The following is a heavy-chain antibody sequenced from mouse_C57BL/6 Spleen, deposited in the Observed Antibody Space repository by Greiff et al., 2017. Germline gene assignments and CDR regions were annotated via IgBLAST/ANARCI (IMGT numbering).Heavy chain of an antibody. CDR1: GYAFSSYW. V-gene: IGHV1-80*01. J-gene: IGHJ2*01. CDR2: IYPGDGDT. CDR3: ARALTLDYFDY. Sequence: QVQLQQSGAELVKPGASVKISCKASGYAFSSYWMNWVKQRPGQGLEWIGQIYPGDGDTNYNGKFKGKATLTADKSSSTAYMQLSSLTSADSAVYFCARALTLDYFDYWGQGTTLTVSS. D-gene: IGHD5-1*01.